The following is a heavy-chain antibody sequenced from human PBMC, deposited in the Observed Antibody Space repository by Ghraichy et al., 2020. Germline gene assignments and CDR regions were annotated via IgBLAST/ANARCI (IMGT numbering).Heavy chain of an antibody. J-gene: IGHJ5*01. CDR1: DDSITSTTYY. CDR2: IYYTGSS. V-gene: IGHV4-39*01. D-gene: IGHD3-3*01. Sequence: SETLSLTCAVSDDSITSTTYYWGWIRQPPGKGLEWIGSIYYTGSSYYKPSLKSRFTISIDMSKQQFSLRLRSLTAAYTSIYYCARHRRGDFWGGFPDSWGQGTLVTVSA. CDR3: ARHRRGDFWGGFPDS.